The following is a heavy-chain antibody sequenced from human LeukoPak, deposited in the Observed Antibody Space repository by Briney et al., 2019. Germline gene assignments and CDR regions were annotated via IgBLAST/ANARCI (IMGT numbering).Heavy chain of an antibody. CDR1: GFTFSSYS. D-gene: IGHD3-22*01. J-gene: IGHJ4*02. Sequence: PGGSLRLSCAASGFTFSSYSMNWVRQAPGKGLEWVSCISSSSSYIYYADSVKGRFTISRDNAKNSLYLQMNSLRAEDTSVYYCATAPPPRPYYYDSSGPDWGQGTLVTVSS. V-gene: IGHV3-21*01. CDR3: ATAPPPRPYYYDSSGPD. CDR2: ISSSSSYI.